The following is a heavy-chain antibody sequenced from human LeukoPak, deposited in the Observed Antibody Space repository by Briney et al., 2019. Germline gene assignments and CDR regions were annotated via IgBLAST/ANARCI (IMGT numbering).Heavy chain of an antibody. CDR1: GDSFTSVTDY. D-gene: IGHD3-16*02. V-gene: IGHV4-39*07. J-gene: IGHJ5*02. CDR3: ARLEITFGGVIAA. Sequence: SETLSLTCTVSGDSFTSVTDYWAWIRQPPGKGLEWIASGDYSGGTYYNPSLESRVAISADMSKNQISLKLTSVTGADTAVYYCARLEITFGGVIAAWGQGTLVTVSS. CDR2: GDYSGGT.